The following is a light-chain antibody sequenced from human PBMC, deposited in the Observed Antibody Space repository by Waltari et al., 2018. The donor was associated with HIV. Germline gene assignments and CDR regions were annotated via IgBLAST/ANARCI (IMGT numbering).Light chain of an antibody. CDR3: HQYGT. J-gene: IGKJ1*01. V-gene: IGKV1-5*03. Sequence: DIQMPQSPSTLSASVGDRVTITCRARNNISSGLAWYQQKPGKVPKLLIYKASILESGVPVRFSGSDSGTQFTLTISSLQPDDFATYYCHQYGTFGQGTKVEIK. CDR1: NNISSG. CDR2: KAS.